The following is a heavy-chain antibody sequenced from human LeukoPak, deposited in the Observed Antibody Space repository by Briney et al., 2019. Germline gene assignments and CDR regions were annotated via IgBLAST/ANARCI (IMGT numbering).Heavy chain of an antibody. V-gene: IGHV4-59*01. CDR2: ISYSGST. CDR3: ARKGPSAAATVDY. D-gene: IGHD6-25*01. Sequence: SETLSLTCTVSGGSISSYYWSWIRQPPGERLEWIGYISYSGSTNYSPSLKSRVTISVDTSKNQFSLKLTSVTAADTAVYYCARKGPSAAATVDYWGQGTLVTVSS. CDR1: GGSISSYY. J-gene: IGHJ4*02.